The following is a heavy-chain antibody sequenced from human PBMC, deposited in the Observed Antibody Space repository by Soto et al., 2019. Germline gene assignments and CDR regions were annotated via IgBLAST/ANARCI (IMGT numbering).Heavy chain of an antibody. CDR1: GFTVDSNY. CDR2: IYSGGST. CDR3: AKGVVAASAFDI. Sequence: EVQLVESGGGLIQPGGSLRLSCAASGFTVDSNYVSWVRQAPGKGLEWASVIYSGGSTYYADSVKGRVTISRDNSKNTLYPQMYSLTAEDTHVEFYAKGVVAASAFDICGQGTMVVFSS. J-gene: IGHJ3*02. D-gene: IGHD2-15*01. V-gene: IGHV3-53*01.